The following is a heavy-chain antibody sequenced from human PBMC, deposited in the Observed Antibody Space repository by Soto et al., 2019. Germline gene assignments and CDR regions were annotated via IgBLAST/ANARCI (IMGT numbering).Heavy chain of an antibody. D-gene: IGHD2-8*01. CDR2: IYYSGST. CDR1: GGSISSYY. J-gene: IGHJ6*02. CDR3: ATLRDNIGYCTNGVCYTGYYGMGV. V-gene: IGHV4-59*01. Sequence: PSETLSLTCTVSGGSISSYYWSWIRQPPGKGLEWIGYIYYSGSTNYNPSLKSRVTISVDTSKNQFSLKLSSVTAADTAVYYCATLRDNIGYCTNGVCYTGYYGMGVWGQGTTVTVSS.